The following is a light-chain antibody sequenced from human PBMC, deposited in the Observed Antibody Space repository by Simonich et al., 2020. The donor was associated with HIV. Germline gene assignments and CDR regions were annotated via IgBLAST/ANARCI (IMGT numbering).Light chain of an antibody. V-gene: IGKV1-5*03. CDR3: QQANSFPFT. J-gene: IGKJ3*01. CDR2: KAS. CDR1: QSISSW. Sequence: DIQMTQSPSTLSASVGDRVTITCRASQSISSWLAWYEQKPGKAPKLLIYKASSLESGVPSRFSGSGSGTDFTLTISSLQPEDFATYYCQQANSFPFTFGPGTKVDIK.